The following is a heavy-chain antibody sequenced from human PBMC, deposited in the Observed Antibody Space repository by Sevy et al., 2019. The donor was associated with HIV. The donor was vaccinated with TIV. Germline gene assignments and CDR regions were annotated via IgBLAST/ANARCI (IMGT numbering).Heavy chain of an antibody. Sequence: SETLSLNCTVSGYSISSGYYWGWIRQPPGKGLEWIGSIYHSGSTYYNPSLKSRVTISVDTSKNQFSLKLSSVTAADTAVYYCARDSHIVVVTAIPDYYYYGMDVWGQGTTVTVSS. CDR1: GYSISSGYY. J-gene: IGHJ6*02. CDR3: ARDSHIVVVTAIPDYYYYGMDV. CDR2: IYHSGST. D-gene: IGHD2-21*02. V-gene: IGHV4-38-2*02.